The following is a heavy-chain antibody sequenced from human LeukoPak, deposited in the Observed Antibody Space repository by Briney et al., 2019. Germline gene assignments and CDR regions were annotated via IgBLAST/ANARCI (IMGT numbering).Heavy chain of an antibody. CDR3: ARTLYIAAVPGGFDY. CDR1: GYTFTGYY. D-gene: IGHD6-13*01. V-gene: IGHV1-2*02. J-gene: IGHJ4*02. CDR2: INPKNAGT. Sequence: ASVKVSCKASGYTFTGYYMHWVRQAPGQGLEWMGWINPKNAGTNFAQRFQGRVTMTRDTSISTVYMELSRLRSDDTALYYCARTLYIAAVPGGFDYWGQGTLVTVSS.